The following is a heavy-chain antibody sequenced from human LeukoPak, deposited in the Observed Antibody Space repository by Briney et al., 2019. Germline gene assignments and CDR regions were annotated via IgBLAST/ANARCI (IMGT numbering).Heavy chain of an antibody. CDR2: IYTSGST. Sequence: SQTLSLTCTVSGGSISSGSYYWSWIRQPAGKGLEWIGRIYTSGSTNYNPSLKSRVTISVDTSKNQFSLKLSPVTAADTAVYYCARDFGSSGYYWVYWGQGTLVTVSS. CDR1: GGSISSGSYY. D-gene: IGHD3-22*01. CDR3: ARDFGSSGYYWVY. V-gene: IGHV4-61*02. J-gene: IGHJ4*02.